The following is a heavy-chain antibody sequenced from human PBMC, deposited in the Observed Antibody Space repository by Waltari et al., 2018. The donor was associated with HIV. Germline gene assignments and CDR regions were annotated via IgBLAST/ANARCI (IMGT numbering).Heavy chain of an antibody. CDR3: AHSTASSYKHGNTFDY. CDR2: IYWDDDK. Sequence: QTTLKESGPTLVKPTQTLTLTCTFSGFSLSTSGVGVGWIRQPPGTALEWLALIYWDDDKRYSPSLKSRLTITKDTSKNQVVLTITNMDPVDTATYYCAHSTASSYKHGNTFDYWGQGTLVTVSS. V-gene: IGHV2-5*02. J-gene: IGHJ4*02. D-gene: IGHD2-2*01. CDR1: GFSLSTSGVG.